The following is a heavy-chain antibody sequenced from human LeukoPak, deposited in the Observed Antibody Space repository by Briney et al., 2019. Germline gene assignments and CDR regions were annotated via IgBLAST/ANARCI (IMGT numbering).Heavy chain of an antibody. CDR1: GFTFSSYA. V-gene: IGHV3-33*08. CDR2: IWYDGSNK. CDR3: ARDGRDYVLDY. Sequence: GGSLRLSCAASGFTFSSYAMHWVRQAPGKGLEWVAVIWYDGSNKYYADSVKGRFTISRDNSKNTLYLQMNSLRAEDTAVYYCARDGRDYVLDYWGQGTLVTVSS. D-gene: IGHD3-10*02. J-gene: IGHJ4*02.